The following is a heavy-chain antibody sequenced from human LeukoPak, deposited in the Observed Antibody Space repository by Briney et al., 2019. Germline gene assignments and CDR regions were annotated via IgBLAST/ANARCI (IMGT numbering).Heavy chain of an antibody. D-gene: IGHD3-22*01. Sequence: SETLSLTCAVYGGSFSGYYWSWLRQPPGKGLEWIGEINHSGSTNYNTSLKSRATISVDTSNNQFSLKLSSVTAADTAVYYCARAPSEYYYDSSGYYYYFDYWGQGTLVTVSS. CDR3: ARAPSEYYYDSSGYYYYFDY. CDR1: GGSFSGYY. CDR2: INHSGST. V-gene: IGHV4-34*01. J-gene: IGHJ4*02.